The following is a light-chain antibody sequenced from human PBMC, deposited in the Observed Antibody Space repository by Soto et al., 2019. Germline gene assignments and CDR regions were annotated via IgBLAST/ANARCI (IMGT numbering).Light chain of an antibody. J-gene: IGKJ4*01. CDR3: QQGLT. CDR2: EAS. V-gene: IGKV3-11*01. Sequence: ETVLTQSPATLSLSPGERATLSCRASQSVGSDLAWYQQKPGQAPRLLIYEASNRATGIPPRFSGSGSGTDFTLTISSLEPEDFAVYYCQQGLTFGGGTKVDIK. CDR1: QSVGSD.